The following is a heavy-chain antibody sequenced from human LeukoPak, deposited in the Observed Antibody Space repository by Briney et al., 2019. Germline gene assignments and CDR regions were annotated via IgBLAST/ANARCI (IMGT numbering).Heavy chain of an antibody. Sequence: GGSLRLSCAASGFTVSSNYMSWVRQAPGKGLEWVSVLYSGGSIYYAESQKGRFTISRDNSRNTLYLQMNSLRAEDTAVYYCARGTYYDSSGYHFDYWGQRTLVTVSS. CDR2: LYSGGSI. V-gene: IGHV3-53*01. J-gene: IGHJ4*02. CDR3: ARGTYYDSSGYHFDY. CDR1: GFTVSSNY. D-gene: IGHD3-22*01.